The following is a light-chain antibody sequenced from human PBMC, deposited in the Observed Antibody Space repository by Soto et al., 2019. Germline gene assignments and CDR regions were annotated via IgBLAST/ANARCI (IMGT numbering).Light chain of an antibody. V-gene: IGLV2-23*01. CDR3: CSYAGSSTYV. J-gene: IGLJ1*01. CDR1: SSDVGRYNL. CDR2: DDS. Sequence: QSVLTQPASVSGSPGQSITISCTGTSSDVGRYNLVSWYQQHPGKAPKLIIHDDSKRSSGLSNRFSGSKSGNTASLTISGLQAEDEADYYCCSYAGSSTYVFGTGTKVTVL.